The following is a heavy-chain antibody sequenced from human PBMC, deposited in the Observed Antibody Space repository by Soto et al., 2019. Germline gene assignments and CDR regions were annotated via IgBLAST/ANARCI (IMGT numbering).Heavy chain of an antibody. D-gene: IGHD5-18*01. V-gene: IGHV3-23*01. J-gene: IGHJ6*02. CDR3: AKAIGRQLWSGDMDV. CDR2: ISGSGGST. Sequence: GGSLRLSCAASGFTFSSYAMSWVRQAPGKGLEWVSAISGSGGSTYYADSVKGRFTISRDNSKNTLYLQMNSLRAGDTAVYYCAKAIGRQLWSGDMDVWGQGTTVTVSS. CDR1: GFTFSSYA.